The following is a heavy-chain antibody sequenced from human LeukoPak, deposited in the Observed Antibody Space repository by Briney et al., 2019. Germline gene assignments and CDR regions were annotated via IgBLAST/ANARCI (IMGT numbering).Heavy chain of an antibody. V-gene: IGHV3-48*03. CDR1: GFTFSNYE. D-gene: IGHD3-9*01. J-gene: IGHJ4*02. CDR3: ARVRPTDFLTGYTQELDY. CDR2: ISGGGSVI. Sequence: GGSLRLSCAASGFTFSNYEMNWVRQAPGKGLEWVSYISGGGSVIYYADSVKGRFSISRDNAKNSLYLQMSSLRAGDTAVYYCARVRPTDFLTGYTQELDYWGQGTLVTASS.